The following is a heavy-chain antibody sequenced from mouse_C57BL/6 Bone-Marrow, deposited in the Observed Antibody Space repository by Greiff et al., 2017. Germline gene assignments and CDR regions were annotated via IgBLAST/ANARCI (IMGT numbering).Heavy chain of an antibody. CDR2: IDPSDSYT. J-gene: IGHJ2*01. V-gene: IGHV1-59*01. CDR3: ARWDH. Sequence: QVQLKQPGAELVRPGTSVKLSCKASGYTFTSYWMHWVKQRPGQGLEWIGVIDPSDSYTNYNQKFKGKATLTVDTSSSTSYMQLSSLTSEDSAVYYCARWDHWGQGTTLTVSS. CDR1: GYTFTSYW.